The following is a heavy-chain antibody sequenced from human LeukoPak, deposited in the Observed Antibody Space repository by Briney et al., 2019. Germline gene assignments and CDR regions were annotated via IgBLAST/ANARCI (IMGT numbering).Heavy chain of an antibody. D-gene: IGHD4-17*01. V-gene: IGHV4-38-2*02. CDR3: ARTKDPSDYASRGYYFDY. CDR2: IYHSGST. Sequence: SETLSLTCTVSGYSISSGYYWGWIRQPPGKGLEWIGSIYHSGSTYYNPSLKSRVTISVDTSKNQFSLKLSSVTAADTAVYYCARTKDPSDYASRGYYFDYWGQGTLVTVSS. CDR1: GYSISSGYY. J-gene: IGHJ4*02.